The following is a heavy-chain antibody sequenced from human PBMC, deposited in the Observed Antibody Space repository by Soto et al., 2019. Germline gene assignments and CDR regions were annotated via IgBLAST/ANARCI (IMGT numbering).Heavy chain of an antibody. D-gene: IGHD2-2*01. J-gene: IGHJ6*02. CDR1: GYTFTSYA. Sequence: ASVKVSCKASGYTFTSYAMHWVRQAPRQRLEWMGWINAGNGNTKYSQKFQGRVTITRDTSASTAYMELSSLRSEDTAVYYCARDLSAAIGHYYYGMDVWGQGTTVTVSS. CDR3: ARDLSAAIGHYYYGMDV. CDR2: INAGNGNT. V-gene: IGHV1-3*01.